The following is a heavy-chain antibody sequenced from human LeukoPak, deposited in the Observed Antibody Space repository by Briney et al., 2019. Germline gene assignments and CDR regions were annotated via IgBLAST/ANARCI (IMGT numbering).Heavy chain of an antibody. CDR1: GGSISSYY. Sequence: SETLSLTCTVPGGSISSYYWSWLRQPPGKGLEWIGYIYYSGSTNYNPSLKSRVTISVDTSKNQFSLKLSSVTAADTAVYYCARSLGETVTPFDYWGQGTLVTVSS. CDR2: IYYSGST. V-gene: IGHV4-59*01. J-gene: IGHJ4*02. D-gene: IGHD4-17*01. CDR3: ARSLGETVTPFDY.